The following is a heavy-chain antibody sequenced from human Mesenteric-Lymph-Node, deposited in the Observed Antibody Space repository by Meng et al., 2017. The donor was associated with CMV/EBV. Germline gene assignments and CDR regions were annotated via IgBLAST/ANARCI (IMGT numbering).Heavy chain of an antibody. CDR2: IRYDGSNK. CDR3: AKDQNRYNSNPAGFDY. V-gene: IGHV3-30*02. CDR1: GFNFRSYD. D-gene: IGHD5-24*01. J-gene: IGHJ4*02. Sequence: GGSLRLSCAASGFNFRSYDMHWVRQAPGKGLEWVTCIRYDGSNKYYVESLKGRFTISRDNSKNMMYLQMDSLRAEDTAVYYCAKDQNRYNSNPAGFDYWGQGTQVTVSS.